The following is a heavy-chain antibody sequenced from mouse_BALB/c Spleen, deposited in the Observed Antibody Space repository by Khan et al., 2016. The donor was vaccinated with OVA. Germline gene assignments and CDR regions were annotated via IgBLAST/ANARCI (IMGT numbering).Heavy chain of an antibody. CDR3: ARHGNYWYFDV. CDR2: ISNGGGST. Sequence: EVELVESGGGLVQPGGSLKLSCAASGFTFSSYTMSWVRQTPEKRLEWVAYISNGGGSTYYPDTVKGRFTISRDNAKNTLYLQMSSLKSEDTAMDYCARHGNYWYFDVWGAGTTVTVSS. CDR1: GFTFSSYT. V-gene: IGHV5-12-2*01. D-gene: IGHD2-1*01. J-gene: IGHJ1*01.